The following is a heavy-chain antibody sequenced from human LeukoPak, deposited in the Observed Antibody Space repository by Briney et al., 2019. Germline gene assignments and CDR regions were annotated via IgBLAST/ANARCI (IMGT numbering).Heavy chain of an antibody. Sequence: PSETLSLICNVFGGAISSGYYWGWIRQPPGKGLEWIGYIYYSGSTNHNPSLKSRVTISVDTSKNQFSLKLSSVTAADTAVYYCARLGSSIPWYYDILTGLSGFDPWGQGTLVTVSS. D-gene: IGHD3-9*01. CDR1: GGAISSGYY. CDR2: IYYSGST. CDR3: ARLGSSIPWYYDILTGLSGFDP. J-gene: IGHJ5*02. V-gene: IGHV4-59*08.